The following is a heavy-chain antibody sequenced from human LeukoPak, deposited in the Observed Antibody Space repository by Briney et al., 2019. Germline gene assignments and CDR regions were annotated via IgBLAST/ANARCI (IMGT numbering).Heavy chain of an antibody. CDR1: GSRFTSYW. J-gene: IGHJ4*02. D-gene: IGHD3-3*01. V-gene: IGHV5-10-1*01. Sequence: GESLKISCKGSGSRFTSYWISWVRQMPGKGLEWMGRIDPSDSYTNYSPSFQGHVTISADKSISTAYLQWSSLKASDTAMYYCARWTSYYDFWSGYFDYWGQGTLVTVSS. CDR2: IDPSDSYT. CDR3: ARWTSYYDFWSGYFDY.